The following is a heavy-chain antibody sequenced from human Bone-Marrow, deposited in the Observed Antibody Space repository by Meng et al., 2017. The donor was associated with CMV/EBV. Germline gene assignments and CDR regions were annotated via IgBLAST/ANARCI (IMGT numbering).Heavy chain of an antibody. CDR1: GFTFSSNY. CDR3: ARGDFDFWSGYYTGAVYGMDV. J-gene: IGHJ6*02. CDR2: ISSSGSTI. V-gene: IGHV3-11*04. Sequence: GESLKISCAAAGFTFSSNYMSWVRQAPGKGLEWVSYISSSGSTIYYADSVKGRFTISRDNAKNSLYLQMNSLRAEDTAVYYCARGDFDFWSGYYTGAVYGMDVWGQGTTVTVSS. D-gene: IGHD3-3*01.